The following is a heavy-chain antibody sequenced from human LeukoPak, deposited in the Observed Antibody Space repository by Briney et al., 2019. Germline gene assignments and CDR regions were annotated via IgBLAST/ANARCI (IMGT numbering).Heavy chain of an antibody. CDR2: IYSGGST. CDR3: ARDRVSWFDP. D-gene: IGHD3-3*01. Sequence: GGSLRLSCAASGFTVSSNYMSWVRQAPGKGREGVSVIYSGGSTYYADSVKGRFTISRDNSKNTLYLQMNSLRAEDTAVYYCARDRVSWFDPWGQGTLVTVSS. V-gene: IGHV3-66*02. CDR1: GFTVSSNY. J-gene: IGHJ5*02.